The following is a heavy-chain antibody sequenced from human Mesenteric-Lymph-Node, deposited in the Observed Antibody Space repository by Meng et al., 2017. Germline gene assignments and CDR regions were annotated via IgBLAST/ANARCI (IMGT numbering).Heavy chain of an antibody. J-gene: IGHJ4*02. CDR3: VRVLKIAGTTFFDY. D-gene: IGHD1-7*01. CDR2: CRGRADSYTT. V-gene: IGHV3-72*01. Sequence: GESLKISCAASGFTFSSYSMNWVRQAPGKGLEWIARCRGRADSYTTVYAASVKGRFSVSRDDSQSSLSLQMNILKAEDTAVYYCVRVLKIAGTTFFDYWGLGTPVTVSS. CDR1: GFTFSSYS.